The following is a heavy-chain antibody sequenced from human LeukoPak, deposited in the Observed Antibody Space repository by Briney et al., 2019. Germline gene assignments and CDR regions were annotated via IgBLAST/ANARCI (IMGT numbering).Heavy chain of an antibody. CDR1: GYTFTSYG. CDR2: SIPILGIA. CDR3: ARVPVATISFNYYYGMDV. D-gene: IGHD5-12*01. Sequence: SVKVSCKASGYTFTSYGISWVRQAPGQGLEWMGRSIPILGIANYAQKFQGRCTITADNSSSTAYMELSSLRSEDLGVYYCARVPVATISFNYYYGMDVWGQGTTVTVSS. V-gene: IGHV1-69*04. J-gene: IGHJ6*02.